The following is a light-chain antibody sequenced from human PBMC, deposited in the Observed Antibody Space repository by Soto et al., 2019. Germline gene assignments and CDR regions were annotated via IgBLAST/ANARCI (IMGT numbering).Light chain of an antibody. CDR1: SSNIGVNY. J-gene: IGLJ3*02. Sequence: QSALTQPPSVSAAPGRKVTISCSGSSSNIGVNYVSWYQQLPGTAPKLLIYESNKRPSGIPDRFSGSKSGTSATLGITGLQTGDEADYYCGAWDNSLSTWLFGGGTKLTVL. V-gene: IGLV1-51*02. CDR2: ESN. CDR3: GAWDNSLSTWL.